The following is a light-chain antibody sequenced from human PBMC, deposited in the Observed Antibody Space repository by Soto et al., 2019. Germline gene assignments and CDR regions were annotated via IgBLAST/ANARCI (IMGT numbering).Light chain of an antibody. J-gene: IGKJ2*01. CDR3: QQASRRPAYT. CDR1: QSIGSY. V-gene: IGKV3-11*01. CDR2: DAS. Sequence: EIVLTQSPAALSLSLGEKATLSCRASQSIGSYLAWYQQKPGQAPRLLISDASTRPTGIPARFTGSGLGTDFTLSIGSRRPEAWATAYWQQASRRPAYTLGQGPKLETK.